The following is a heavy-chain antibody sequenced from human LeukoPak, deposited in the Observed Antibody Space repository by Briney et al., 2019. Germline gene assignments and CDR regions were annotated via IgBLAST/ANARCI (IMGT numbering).Heavy chain of an antibody. Sequence: SETLSLTCTVSGGSISSSSYYWGWIRQPPGKGLEWIGSIYYSGSTYYNPSLKSRVTISVDTSKNQFSLKLSSVTAADTAVYYCARHANNNVVVVMRFDPWGQGTLVTVSS. D-gene: IGHD3-22*01. J-gene: IGHJ5*02. CDR1: GGSISSSSYY. CDR3: ARHANNNVVVVMRFDP. V-gene: IGHV4-39*01. CDR2: IYYSGST.